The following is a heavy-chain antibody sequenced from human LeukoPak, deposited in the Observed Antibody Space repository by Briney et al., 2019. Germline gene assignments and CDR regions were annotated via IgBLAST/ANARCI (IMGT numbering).Heavy chain of an antibody. CDR1: GYTFTSYY. D-gene: IGHD6-13*01. Sequence: ASVKVSCKASGYTFTSYYMHWVRQAPGQGLEWMGIINPSGGSTSYAQKFQGRVTMTRDTSTSTVYMELSSLRSEDTAVYYCARARRELYSSSWYFDYWGQGTLVTVSS. CDR3: ARARRELYSSSWYFDY. J-gene: IGHJ4*02. CDR2: INPSGGST. V-gene: IGHV1-46*01.